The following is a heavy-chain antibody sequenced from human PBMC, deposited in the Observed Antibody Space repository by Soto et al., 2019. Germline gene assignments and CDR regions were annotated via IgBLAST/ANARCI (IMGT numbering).Heavy chain of an antibody. Sequence: PGGSLRLSCAASGFTFSSYSMNWVRPAPGKGLEWVSSISSSSSYIYYADSVKGRFTISRDNAKNSLYLQMNSLRAEDTTVYYCASHPRDSSGYWYYFDYWGQGTLVTVSS. CDR1: GFTFSSYS. V-gene: IGHV3-21*01. D-gene: IGHD3-22*01. J-gene: IGHJ4*02. CDR2: ISSSSSYI. CDR3: ASHPRDSSGYWYYFDY.